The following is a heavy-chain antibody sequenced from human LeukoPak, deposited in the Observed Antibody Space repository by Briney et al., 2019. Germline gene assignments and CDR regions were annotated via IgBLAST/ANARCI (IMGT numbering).Heavy chain of an antibody. CDR1: GFTFSNYW. D-gene: IGHD2-15*01. J-gene: IGHJ4*02. Sequence: PGGSLRLSCAASGFTFSNYWMSWVRQAPGKGLEWVANINQDGSEKYYVDSVKGRFTISRDNAKNSLYLQINSLRAEDTAIYYCARGDKFSGDYWGQGTLVTVSS. CDR2: INQDGSEK. CDR3: ARGDKFSGDY. V-gene: IGHV3-7*04.